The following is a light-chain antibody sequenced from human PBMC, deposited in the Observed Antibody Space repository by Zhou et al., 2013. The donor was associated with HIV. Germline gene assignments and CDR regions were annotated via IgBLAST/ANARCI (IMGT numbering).Light chain of an antibody. V-gene: IGKV1-9*01. CDR2: AAS. J-gene: IGKJ2*01. Sequence: DIQLTQSPSFLSASVGDRVTLTCRASQGISSYLAWYQQKPGIAPRLLIYAASTLQSGIPSRFSGSGSGTEFTLTIGNLQPEDFATYFCQQLNSYPYTFGQGTKLEIK. CDR1: QGISSY. CDR3: QQLNSYPYT.